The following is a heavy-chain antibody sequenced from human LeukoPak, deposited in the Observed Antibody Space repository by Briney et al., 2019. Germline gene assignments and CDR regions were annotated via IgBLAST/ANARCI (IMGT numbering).Heavy chain of an antibody. CDR3: TTDRYYDSSGYYYPFDY. CDR1: GFTFSNAW. J-gene: IGHJ4*02. CDR2: IKSKTDGGTT. D-gene: IGHD3-22*01. Sequence: GGSLRLSCAASGFTFSNAWMSWVRQAPGKGLEWVGHIKSKTDGGTTDYAAPVKGRFTISRDDSKNTLYLQMNSLKTEDTAVYYCTTDRYYDSSGYYYPFDYWGQGTLVTVSS. V-gene: IGHV3-15*01.